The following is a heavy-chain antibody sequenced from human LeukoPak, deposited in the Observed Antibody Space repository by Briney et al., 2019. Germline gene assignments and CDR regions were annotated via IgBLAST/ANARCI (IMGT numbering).Heavy chain of an antibody. J-gene: IGHJ3*02. V-gene: IGHV1-69*02. CDR1: GGTFSSYT. D-gene: IGHD2-2*01. CDR2: IIPILGIA. Sequence: ASVKVSCKASGGTFSSYTISWVRQAPGHGLEWMGRIIPILGIANYAQKFQGRVTITADKSTSTAYMELSSLRPEDTAVYYCASPRALYCSSTSCQTANGAFDIWGQGTMVTVSS. CDR3: ASPRALYCSSTSCQTANGAFDI.